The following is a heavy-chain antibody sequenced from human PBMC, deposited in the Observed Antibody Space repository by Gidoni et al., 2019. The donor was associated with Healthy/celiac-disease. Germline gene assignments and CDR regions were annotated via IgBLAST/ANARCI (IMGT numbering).Heavy chain of an antibody. CDR3: ARILVEYSSSAGAFDI. D-gene: IGHD6-6*01. V-gene: IGHV2-26*01. CDR2: IFSNDEK. CDR1: GFSLSNARMG. J-gene: IGHJ3*02. Sequence: QVTLKESGPVLVTPTETLTLTCTVSGFSLSNARMGVSWIRQPPGKALEWLAHIFSNDEKSYSTSLKSRLTISKDTSKSQVVLTMTNMDPVDTATYYCARILVEYSSSAGAFDIWGQGTMVTVSS.